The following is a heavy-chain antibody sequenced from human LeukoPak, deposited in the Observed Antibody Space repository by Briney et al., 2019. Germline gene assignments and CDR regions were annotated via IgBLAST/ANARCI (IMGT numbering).Heavy chain of an antibody. Sequence: GGSLRLSCAASGFTFDDYAMHWVRQPPGKGLEWVSGISWNSGSIGYADSVKGRFTISRDNAKNSLYLQMNSLRAEDTALYYCAKGYSSGWLYFDYWGQGTLVTVSS. CDR1: GFTFDDYA. V-gene: IGHV3-9*01. CDR3: AKGYSSGWLYFDY. CDR2: ISWNSGSI. D-gene: IGHD6-19*01. J-gene: IGHJ4*02.